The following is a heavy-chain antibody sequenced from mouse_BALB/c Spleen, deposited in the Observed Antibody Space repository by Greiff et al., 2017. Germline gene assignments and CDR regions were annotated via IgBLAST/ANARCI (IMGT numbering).Heavy chain of an antibody. CDR1: GYTFTSYV. Sequence: EVQLQQSGPELVKPGASVKMSCKASGYTFTSYVMHWVKQKPGQGLEWIGYINPYNDGTKYNEKFKGKATLTSDKSSSTAYMELSSLTSEDSAVYYCARDPHYYAMDYWGQGTSVTVSS. J-gene: IGHJ4*01. V-gene: IGHV1-14*01. CDR2: INPYNDGT. CDR3: ARDPHYYAMDY.